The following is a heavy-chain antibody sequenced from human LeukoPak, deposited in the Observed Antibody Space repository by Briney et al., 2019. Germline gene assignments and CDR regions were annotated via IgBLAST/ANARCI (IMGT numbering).Heavy chain of an antibody. Sequence: GGSLRLSCAASEFTISRYWMHWVRQAPGKGLVWVSNINNDGSITTYADSVKGRFTISRDNVKNTLFLQMNSLRAEDTAIYYCTRVGYIDEGIDYWGQGTLVTVSS. CDR1: EFTISRYW. V-gene: IGHV3-74*01. CDR2: INNDGSIT. J-gene: IGHJ4*02. CDR3: TRVGYIDEGIDY. D-gene: IGHD5-24*01.